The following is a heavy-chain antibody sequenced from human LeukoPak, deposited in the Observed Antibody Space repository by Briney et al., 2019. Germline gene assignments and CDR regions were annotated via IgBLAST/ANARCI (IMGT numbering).Heavy chain of an antibody. CDR3: ARDRDFYYYDSSGPPDY. CDR1: GFTSSSYG. CDR2: IWYDGSNK. V-gene: IGHV3-33*01. J-gene: IGHJ4*02. Sequence: PGRSLRLSCAASGFTSSSYGMHWVRQAPGKGLEWVAVIWYDGSNKYYADSVKGRFTISRDNSKNTLYLQMNSLRAEDTAVYYCARDRDFYYYDSSGPPDYWGQGTLVTVSS. D-gene: IGHD3-22*01.